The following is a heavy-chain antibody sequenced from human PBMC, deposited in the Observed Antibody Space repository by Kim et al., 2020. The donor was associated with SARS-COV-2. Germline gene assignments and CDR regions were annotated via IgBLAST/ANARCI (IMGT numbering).Heavy chain of an antibody. J-gene: IGHJ4*02. V-gene: IGHV3-23*01. CDR3: AKGLVGDGHYFDY. Sequence: YADSVKGRFTISRDNSKNTLYLQMNSLRAEDTAVYYCAKGLVGDGHYFDYWGQGTLVTVSS. D-gene: IGHD1-26*01.